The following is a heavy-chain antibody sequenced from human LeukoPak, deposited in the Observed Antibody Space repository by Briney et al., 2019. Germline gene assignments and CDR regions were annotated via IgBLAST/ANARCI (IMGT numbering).Heavy chain of an antibody. V-gene: IGHV4-31*03. CDR1: GVSISSGAYY. CDR3: ARDPRAYYGSGSHYAFDI. J-gene: IGHJ3*02. D-gene: IGHD3-10*01. CDR2: IYYSGST. Sequence: PSQTLSLTCTVSGVSISSGAYYWSWIRQHPGKGLEWIGYIYYSGSTYYNPSLKSRVTISLDTSKNQFSLKLSSVTAADTAVYYCARDPRAYYGSGSHYAFDIWGQGTMVTVSS.